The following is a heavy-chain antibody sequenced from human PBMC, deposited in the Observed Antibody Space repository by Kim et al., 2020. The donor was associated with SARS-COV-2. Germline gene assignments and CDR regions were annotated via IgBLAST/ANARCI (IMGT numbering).Heavy chain of an antibody. J-gene: IGHJ4*02. CDR2: SGGRT. CDR3: AKSPWDY. V-gene: IGHV3-23*01. Sequence: SGGRTDYAGSGKGRFTISRDNSKNTLYLQMNSLRAEDTAVYYCAKSPWDYWGQGTLVTVSS.